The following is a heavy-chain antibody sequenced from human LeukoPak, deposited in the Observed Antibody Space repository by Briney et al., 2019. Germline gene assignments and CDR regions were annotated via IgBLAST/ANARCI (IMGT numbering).Heavy chain of an antibody. CDR1: GGSVSSYY. CDR2: IYTSGST. V-gene: IGHV4-4*07. CDR3: ARDKWELGRAYAFDI. D-gene: IGHD1-26*01. Sequence: PSETLSLTCTVSGGSVSSYYWSWIRQPAGKGLEWIGRIYTSGSTNYNPSLKSRVTISVDTSKNQFSLKLSSVTAADTAVYYCARDKWELGRAYAFDIWGQGTMVTVSS. J-gene: IGHJ3*02.